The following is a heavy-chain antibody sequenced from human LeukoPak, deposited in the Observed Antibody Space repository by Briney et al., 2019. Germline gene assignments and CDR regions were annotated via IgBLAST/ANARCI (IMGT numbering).Heavy chain of an antibody. CDR3: ARRWYSGYDLHNWFDP. D-gene: IGHD5-12*01. CDR2: IYPGDSDT. V-gene: IGHV5-51*01. CDR1: GYSFTSYW. J-gene: IGHJ5*02. Sequence: GESLKISCKGSGYSFTSYWIGWVRQMPGKGLEWMGIIYPGDSDTRYSPSFQGQVTISADKSISTAYPQWSSLKASDTAMYYCARRWYSGYDLHNWFDPWGQGTLVTVSS.